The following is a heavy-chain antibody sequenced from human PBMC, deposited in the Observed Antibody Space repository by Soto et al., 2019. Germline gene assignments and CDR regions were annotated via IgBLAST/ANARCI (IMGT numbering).Heavy chain of an antibody. CDR1: GFTFSSYA. D-gene: IGHD3-22*01. CDR3: ARAPTYDSSGYYFGYFDY. V-gene: IGHV3-30-3*01. J-gene: IGHJ4*02. CDR2: ISYDGSNK. Sequence: GGSLRLSCAASGFTFSSYAMHWVRQAPGKGLEWVAVISYDGSNKYYADSVKGRFTISRDNSKNTLYLQMNGLRAEDTAVYYCARAPTYDSSGYYFGYFDYWGQGTLVTVSS.